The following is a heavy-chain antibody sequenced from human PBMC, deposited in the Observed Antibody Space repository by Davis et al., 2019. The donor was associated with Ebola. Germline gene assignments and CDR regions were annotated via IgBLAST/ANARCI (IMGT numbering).Heavy chain of an antibody. CDR2: INPSGGST. CDR3: ARALRGYGDFDY. Sequence: AASVKVSCNASGYTFTSYYMHWVRQAPGQGLEWMGIINPSGGSTSYAQKFQGRVTMTRDTSTSTVYMELSSLRSEDTAVYYCARALRGYGDFDYWGQGTLVTVSS. V-gene: IGHV1-46*01. CDR1: GYTFTSYY. J-gene: IGHJ4*02. D-gene: IGHD4-17*01.